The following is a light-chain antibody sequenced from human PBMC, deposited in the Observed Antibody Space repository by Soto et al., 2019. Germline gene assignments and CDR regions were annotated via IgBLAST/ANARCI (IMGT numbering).Light chain of an antibody. CDR3: SSFSSAIAFV. CDR2: EVT. J-gene: IGLJ1*01. Sequence: QSVLTQPASVSASPGQSITISCTGTSSDIGAYNYISWYQQHPGKAPKLMIYEVTNRPSGISNRFSGSRSGNTASLSISGLQAEDEADYYCSSFSSAIAFVFGTRTKLTVL. CDR1: SSDIGAYNY. V-gene: IGLV2-14*01.